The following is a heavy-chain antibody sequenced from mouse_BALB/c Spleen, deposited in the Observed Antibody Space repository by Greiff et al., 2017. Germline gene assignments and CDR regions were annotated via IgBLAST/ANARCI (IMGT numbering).Heavy chain of an antibody. CDR2: ISYSGST. D-gene: IGHD2-4*01. J-gene: IGHJ4*01. CDR1: GYSITSDYA. Sequence: DVQLQESGPGLVKPSQSLSLTCTVTGYSITSDYAWNWIRQFPGNKLEWMGYISYSGSTSYNPSLKSRISITRDTSKNQFFLQLNSVTTEDTATYYCANYDYDPYAMDYWGQGTSVTVSS. CDR3: ANYDYDPYAMDY. V-gene: IGHV3-2*02.